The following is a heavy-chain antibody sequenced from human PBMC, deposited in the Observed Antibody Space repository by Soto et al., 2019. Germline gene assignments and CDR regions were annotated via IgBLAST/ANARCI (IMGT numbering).Heavy chain of an antibody. D-gene: IGHD3-16*01. J-gene: IGHJ4*02. CDR2: IIPICGTT. CDR1: ADSFSSYG. CDR3: ARVFPDGWVEPGVVRGYLDT. V-gene: IGHV1-69*01. Sequence: QVQLVQSGAEVKEPGPAVKVSCKAPADSFSSYGISWVRQAPGQGLEWMGGIIPICGTTNYAEKFQGRVTITADESTNTAYMELSSLRSEDTALYYCARVFPDGWVEPGVVRGYLDTWGRGTLVTVSS.